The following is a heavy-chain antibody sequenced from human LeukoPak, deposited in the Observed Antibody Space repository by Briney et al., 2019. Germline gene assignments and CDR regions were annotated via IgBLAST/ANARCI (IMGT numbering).Heavy chain of an antibody. V-gene: IGHV1-2*06. CDR1: GYTFTGYY. CDR3: AREGPDAFDI. CDR2: INPNSGGT. J-gene: IGHJ3*02. Sequence: ASVKVSCKASGYTFTGYYMHWVRQAPGQGLEWMGRINPNSGGTNYAQKFQGRVTITADESTSTAYMELSSLRSEDTAVYYCAREGPDAFDIWGQGTMVTVSS.